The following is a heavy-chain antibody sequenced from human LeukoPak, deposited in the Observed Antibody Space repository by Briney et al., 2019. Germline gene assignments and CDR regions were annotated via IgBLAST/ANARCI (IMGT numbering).Heavy chain of an antibody. Sequence: PGGSLRLSCAASGFTISGLYMSWVRQAPGKGLEWVSVINSGDGTSYADSVKGRFTISRDNSKNTVYLQMNSLRAEDTAVYYCARFSYGSFDHWGQGTLVTVSS. CDR1: GFTISGLY. D-gene: IGHD5-18*01. CDR2: INSGDGT. CDR3: ARFSYGSFDH. V-gene: IGHV3-53*01. J-gene: IGHJ4*02.